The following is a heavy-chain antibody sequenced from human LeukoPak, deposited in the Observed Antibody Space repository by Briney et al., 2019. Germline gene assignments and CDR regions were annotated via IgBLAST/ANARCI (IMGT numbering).Heavy chain of an antibody. CDR2: IKQDGSEK. J-gene: IGHJ4*02. CDR1: GFTFSSYW. D-gene: IGHD4-17*01. Sequence: GGSLRLSCAASGFTFSSYWMSWVRQAPGKGLEWVANIKQDGSEKYYVDSVKGRFTISRDNAKNSLYLQMNSLRAEDTAVYYCASRDYGDYGDYFDYWGQGTLVTVSS. CDR3: ASRDYGDYGDYFDY. V-gene: IGHV3-7*01.